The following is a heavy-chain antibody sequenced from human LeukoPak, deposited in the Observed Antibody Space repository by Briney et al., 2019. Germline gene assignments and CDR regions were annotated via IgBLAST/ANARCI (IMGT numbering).Heavy chain of an antibody. CDR3: ARIGGSSGAFYFDY. J-gene: IGHJ4*02. D-gene: IGHD1-26*01. Sequence: PGGSLRLSCAASGFTFSSYGMHWVRQAPGKGLEWVAVIWYDGSNKYYADSVKGRFTISRDNSKNTLYLQMNSLRAEDTAVYYCARIGGSSGAFYFDYWGQGTLVTVSS. CDR1: GFTFSSYG. V-gene: IGHV3-33*01. CDR2: IWYDGSNK.